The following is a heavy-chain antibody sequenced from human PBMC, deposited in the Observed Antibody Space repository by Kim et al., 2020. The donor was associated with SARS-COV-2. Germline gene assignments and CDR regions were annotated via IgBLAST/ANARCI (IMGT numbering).Heavy chain of an antibody. J-gene: IGHJ4*02. V-gene: IGHV3-21*01. CDR3: ARDWGGEVTPFDY. CDR1: GFTFSSYS. Sequence: GGSLRLSCTASGFTFSSYSMNWVRQAPGKGLEWVSSISRSSNYIYYVDSVKGRFTISRDNAKNSLYLQMNSLRAEDTAVYYCARDWGGEVTPFDYWGQGTLVTVSS. CDR2: ISRSSNYI. D-gene: IGHD2-21*01.